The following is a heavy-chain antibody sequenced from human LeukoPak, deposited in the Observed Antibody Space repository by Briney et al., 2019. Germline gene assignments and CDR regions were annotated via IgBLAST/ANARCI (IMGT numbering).Heavy chain of an antibody. D-gene: IGHD1-26*01. CDR2: ISYDGSNK. CDR1: GFTFSSYA. CDR3: AKEGPSRVGAFEGEENYYYYGMDV. V-gene: IGHV3-30*07. Sequence: GGSLRLSCAASGFTFSSYAMHWVRQAPGKGLEWVAVISYDGSNKYYADSVKGRFTISRDNSKNTLYLQMNSLRAEDTAVYYCAKEGPSRVGAFEGEENYYYYGMDVWGQGTTVTVSS. J-gene: IGHJ6*02.